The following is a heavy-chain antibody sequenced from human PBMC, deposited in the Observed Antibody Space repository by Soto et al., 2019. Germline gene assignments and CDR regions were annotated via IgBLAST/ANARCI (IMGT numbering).Heavy chain of an antibody. CDR3: AGVPGDHGRDGYFDD. J-gene: IGHJ4*03. D-gene: IGHD1-26*01. CDR1: GITSSTYN. V-gene: IGHV3-48*01. CDR2: ISSSSSTI. Sequence: EVQLVESGGGFVQPGGSRRLSCVVSGITSSTYNMNWVRQAPGKGLEWVSYISSSSSTIYYADSVKGRFTISRDNAKNSLYLQMNSLRAEDTAVYFCAGVPGDHGRDGYFDDWGRGPRSPSP.